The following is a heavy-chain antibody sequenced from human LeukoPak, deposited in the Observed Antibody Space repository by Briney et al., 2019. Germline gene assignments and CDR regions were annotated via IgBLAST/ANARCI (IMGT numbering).Heavy chain of an antibody. CDR1: GGSISSYY. CDR2: IFYTGST. D-gene: IGHD2-21*01. V-gene: IGHV4-59*01. J-gene: IGHJ3*02. Sequence: KPSETLSLTCTVSGGSISSYYWSWLRQPPGKGLEWIGYIFYTGSTNYNPSLKSRVTISVLTSKNRFSLKLSSVAAADTAVYYCATLTGGDNAFDIWGQGTMVTVSS. CDR3: ATLTGGDNAFDI.